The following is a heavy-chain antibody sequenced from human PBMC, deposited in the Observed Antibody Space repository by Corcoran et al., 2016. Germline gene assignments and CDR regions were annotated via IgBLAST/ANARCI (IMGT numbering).Heavy chain of an antibody. CDR2: IIPIFGTA. Sequence: QVQLVQSGAEVKKPGSSVKVSCKASGGTFSSYAISWVRQAPGQGLEWMGGIIPIFGTANYAQKFQGRVTITADESTSTDYKELSSLRSEDTAVYYCATPYCSGGSCYSGHFNYWGQGTLVTVSS. D-gene: IGHD2-15*01. J-gene: IGHJ4*02. V-gene: IGHV1-69*01. CDR3: ATPYCSGGSCYSGHFNY. CDR1: GGTFSSYA.